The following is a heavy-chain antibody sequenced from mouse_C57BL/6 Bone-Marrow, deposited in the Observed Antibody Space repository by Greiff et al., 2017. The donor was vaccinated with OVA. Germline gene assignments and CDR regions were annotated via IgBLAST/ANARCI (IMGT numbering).Heavy chain of an antibody. J-gene: IGHJ2*02. Sequence: QVQLQQSGAELARPGASVKLSCTASGYTFTSYYMRWVKQRPEQGLEWIGGIDPEGGDTDYDPKFQGKATMTADTSSSTAYLELSSLTSEDSAVDYCSACSNGELDYWGQGTSLTVSS. CDR3: SACSNGELDY. D-gene: IGHD2-5*01. CDR1: GYTFTSYY. CDR2: IDPEGGDT. V-gene: IGHV1-81*01.